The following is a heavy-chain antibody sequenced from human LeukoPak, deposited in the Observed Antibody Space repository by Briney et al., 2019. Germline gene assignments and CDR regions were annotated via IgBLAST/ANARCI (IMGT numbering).Heavy chain of an antibody. CDR2: ISSSSSYI. Sequence: GGSLRLSCAASGFTFSSYSMNWVRQAPGKGLEWVSSISSSSSYIYYADSVKGRFTISRDNAKNSLYLQMNSLRAEDTAVYYCARDQHDYGGNSSIYWGQGTPVTVSS. D-gene: IGHD4-23*01. V-gene: IGHV3-21*01. J-gene: IGHJ4*02. CDR3: ARDQHDYGGNSSIY. CDR1: GFTFSSYS.